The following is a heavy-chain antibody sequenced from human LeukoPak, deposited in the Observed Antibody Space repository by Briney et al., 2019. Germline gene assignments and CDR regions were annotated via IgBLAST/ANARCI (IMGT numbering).Heavy chain of an antibody. CDR1: GFTFSIYG. V-gene: IGHV3-33*01. CDR3: ARVVIADYYDSSGYYNYFDY. J-gene: IGHJ4*02. D-gene: IGHD3-22*01. Sequence: GGSLRLSCAASGFTFSIYGMHWARQAPGKGLEWVAGIWFDGTDKYYADSVKGRFTISRDNSKNMVYLQMNSLRAEDTAVYYCARVVIADYYDSSGYYNYFDYWGQGTLVTVSS. CDR2: IWFDGTDK.